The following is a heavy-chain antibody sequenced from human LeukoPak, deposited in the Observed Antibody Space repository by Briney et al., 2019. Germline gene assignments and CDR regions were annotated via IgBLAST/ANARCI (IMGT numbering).Heavy chain of an antibody. Sequence: GGSLRLSCAASGFTFSSYWMSWVRQAPGKGLEWVANIKQGGSEKYYVDSVKGRFTISRDNAKNSLYLQMNSLRAEDTAVYYCATYYDSSGYYYATSLDYWGQGTLVTVSS. J-gene: IGHJ4*02. V-gene: IGHV3-7*01. D-gene: IGHD3-22*01. CDR2: IKQGGSEK. CDR1: GFTFSSYW. CDR3: ATYYDSSGYYYATSLDY.